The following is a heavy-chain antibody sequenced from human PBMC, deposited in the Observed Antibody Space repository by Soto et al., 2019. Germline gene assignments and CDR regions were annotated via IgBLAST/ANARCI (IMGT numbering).Heavy chain of an antibody. CDR3: AREAHGDLPNYYYYGMDV. D-gene: IGHD4-17*01. CDR1: GYTFTSYG. CDR2: ISAYNGNT. Sequence: ASVKVSCKASGYTFTSYGISWVRQAPGQGLEWMGWISAYNGNTNHAQKLQGRVTMTTDTSTSTAYMELGSLRSDDTAVYYCAREAHGDLPNYYYYGMDVWGQGTTVTVSS. J-gene: IGHJ6*02. V-gene: IGHV1-18*01.